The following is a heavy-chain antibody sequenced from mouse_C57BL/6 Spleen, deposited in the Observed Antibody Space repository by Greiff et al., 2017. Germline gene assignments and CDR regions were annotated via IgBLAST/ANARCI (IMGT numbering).Heavy chain of an antibody. D-gene: IGHD1-1*01. CDR3: ARSDGSKEDY. V-gene: IGHV14-2*01. CDR1: GFNIHDYY. J-gene: IGHJ2*01. Sequence: VQLQQSGAELVKPGASVKLSCTASGFNIHDYYMHWVKQRTEQGLEWIGRIDPEGGDTNYAPKFQGKATITADTSSNPAYLQLSSLTSEDTAVYYCARSDGSKEDYWGQGTTLTVSS. CDR2: IDPEGGDT.